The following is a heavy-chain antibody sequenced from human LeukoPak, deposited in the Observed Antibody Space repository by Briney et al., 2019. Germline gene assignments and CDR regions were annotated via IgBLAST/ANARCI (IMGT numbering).Heavy chain of an antibody. CDR1: GFTFSIYS. CDR3: VKGTSSFAFSSTWYGDY. Sequence: GGSLRLSCSASGFTFSIYSMHWVRQAPGKGLEYVSVISGNGGITYYADSMKGRFTISRDNSKNTLYLQMSSLRAGDTAVYYCVKGTSSFAFSSTWYGDYWGQGTLVPVSS. CDR2: ISGNGGIT. J-gene: IGHJ4*02. D-gene: IGHD6-13*01. V-gene: IGHV3-64D*09.